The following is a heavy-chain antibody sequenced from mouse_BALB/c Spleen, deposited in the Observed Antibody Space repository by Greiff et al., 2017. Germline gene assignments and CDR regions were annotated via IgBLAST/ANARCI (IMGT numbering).Heavy chain of an antibody. CDR1: GFSLTSYG. CDR2: IWAGGST. V-gene: IGHV2-9*02. J-gene: IGHJ3*01. CDR3: ARGNWRAWFAY. Sequence: VKVVESGPGLVAPSQSLSITCTVSGFSLTSYGVHWVRQPPGKGLEWLGVIWAGGSTNYNSALMSRLSISKDNSKSQVFLKMNSLQTDDTAMYYCARGNWRAWFAYWGQGTLVTVSA. D-gene: IGHD4-1*01.